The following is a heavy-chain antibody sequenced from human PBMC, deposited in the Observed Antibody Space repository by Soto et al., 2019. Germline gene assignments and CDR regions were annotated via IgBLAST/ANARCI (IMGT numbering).Heavy chain of an antibody. V-gene: IGHV5-10-1*01. J-gene: IGHJ4*02. Sequence: PWDSLKISCKASGYIFTNYWISWVRQMPGKGLEWMGRIDPSDSHTNYSPSFQGYVTISADNSITTAYLRWSSLKASDTAMYFCARHADSTSGSPFGDYWGQGTQVTGSS. D-gene: IGHD5-12*01. CDR2: IDPSDSHT. CDR3: ARHADSTSGSPFGDY. CDR1: GYIFTNYW.